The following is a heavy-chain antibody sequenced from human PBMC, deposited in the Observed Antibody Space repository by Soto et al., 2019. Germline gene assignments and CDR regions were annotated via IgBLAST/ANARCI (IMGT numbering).Heavy chain of an antibody. D-gene: IGHD3-22*01. CDR1: GYTLTELS. V-gene: IGHV1-24*01. CDR2: FDPEDGET. CDR3: ATAYSYDSSGYPGFDY. Sequence: ASVKVSCKVSGYTLTELSMHWVRQAPGKGLEWMGGFDPEDGETIYAQKFQGRVTMTEDTSTATAYMELSSLRSEDTAVYYCATAYSYDSSGYPGFDYWGQGTLVTVSS. J-gene: IGHJ4*02.